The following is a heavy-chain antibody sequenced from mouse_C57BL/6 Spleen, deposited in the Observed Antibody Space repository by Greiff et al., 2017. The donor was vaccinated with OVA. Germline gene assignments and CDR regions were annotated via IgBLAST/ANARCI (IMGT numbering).Heavy chain of an antibody. D-gene: IGHD1-1*01. Sequence: EVQLQQSGAELVRPGASVKLSCTASGFNIKDDYMHWVKQRPEQGLEWIGWIDPENGDTEYASKFQGKATITADTSSNTAYLQLSSLTSEDTAVYYCTTYYGSSYRYWGQGTTLTVSS. V-gene: IGHV14-4*01. J-gene: IGHJ2*01. CDR3: TTYYGSSYRY. CDR2: IDPENGDT. CDR1: GFNIKDDY.